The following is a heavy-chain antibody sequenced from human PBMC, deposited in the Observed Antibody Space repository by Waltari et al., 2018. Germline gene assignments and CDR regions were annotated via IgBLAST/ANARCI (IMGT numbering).Heavy chain of an antibody. CDR3: ARDTPGDGIDY. CDR2: VKSDGKSP. V-gene: IGHV3-74*01. Sequence: EVQLVESGGGLVQPGGSLRLSCAASGFTFSNYWMHWVRQVPEKGLMWVSHVKSDGKSPSYADSVKGRFTISRDNAKNTVYLQMNSLRAEDTAVYYCARDTPGDGIDYWGQGTLVTVSS. CDR1: GFTFSNYW. J-gene: IGHJ4*02. D-gene: IGHD7-27*01.